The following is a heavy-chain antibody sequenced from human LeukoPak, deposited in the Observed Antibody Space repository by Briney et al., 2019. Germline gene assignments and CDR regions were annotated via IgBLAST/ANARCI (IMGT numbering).Heavy chain of an antibody. Sequence: SETLSLTCTVSNGSINNYYWSWIRQPPGKGLEGIGYISYSGSTNYSPSLKSRVTISVDSSKHQFSLKLNSVTAADTAVYYCARGGYTGTSFNYWGQGTLVTVSS. V-gene: IGHV4-59*08. CDR2: ISYSGST. D-gene: IGHD5-12*01. CDR1: NGSINNYY. J-gene: IGHJ4*02. CDR3: ARGGYTGTSFNY.